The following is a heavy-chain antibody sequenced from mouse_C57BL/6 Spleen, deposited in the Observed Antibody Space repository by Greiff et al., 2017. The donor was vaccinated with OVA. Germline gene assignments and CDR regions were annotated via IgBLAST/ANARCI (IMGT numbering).Heavy chain of an antibody. D-gene: IGHD1-1*01. J-gene: IGHJ2*01. Sequence: QVQLQQPGAELVKPGASVKMSCKASGYTFTSYWITWVKQRPGQGLEWIGDIYPGSGSTNYNEKFKSKATLTVDTSSSTAYMQLSSLTSEDSAVYYCAREGLYYGSDDYWGQGTTLTVSS. CDR2: IYPGSGST. CDR3: AREGLYYGSDDY. CDR1: GYTFTSYW. V-gene: IGHV1-55*01.